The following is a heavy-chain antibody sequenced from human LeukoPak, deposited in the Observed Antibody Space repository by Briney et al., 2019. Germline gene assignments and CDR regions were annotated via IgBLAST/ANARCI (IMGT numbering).Heavy chain of an antibody. D-gene: IGHD3-10*01. J-gene: IGHJ5*02. CDR3: ARAYGSGSYNNWFDP. Sequence: ASVKVSCKASGYTFTSYDINWVRQATGQGLEWMGWMNPNSGNTGYAQKFQGRITMTRNTSISTAYMELSSLRSEDTAVYYCARAYGSGSYNNWFDPWGQGTLVTVSS. CDR1: GYTFTSYD. V-gene: IGHV1-8*01. CDR2: MNPNSGNT.